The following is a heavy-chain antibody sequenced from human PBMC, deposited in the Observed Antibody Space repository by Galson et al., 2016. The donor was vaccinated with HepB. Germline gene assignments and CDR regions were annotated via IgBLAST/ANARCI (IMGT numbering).Heavy chain of an antibody. J-gene: IGHJ4*02. CDR3: ARRHEYCPPVGCSVDY. CDR1: GFTFSGYG. V-gene: IGHV3-30*03. Sequence: SLRLSCAASGFTFSGYGMHWVRQAPGKGLEWVAADSMDGRRKWYAESVKGRFTISRDISTNILLLQMSSLRPDDTAVYYCARRHEYCPPVGCSVDYWGQGTLVSVSS. CDR2: DSMDGRRK. D-gene: IGHD2/OR15-2a*01.